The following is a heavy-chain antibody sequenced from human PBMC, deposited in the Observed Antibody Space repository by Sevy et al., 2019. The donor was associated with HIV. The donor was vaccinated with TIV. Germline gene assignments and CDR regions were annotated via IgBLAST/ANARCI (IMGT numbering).Heavy chain of an antibody. CDR2: IDSAGST. V-gene: IGHV3-66*01. CDR1: GFTVCGNY. CDR3: ASDRYYDASGYYYYYYGMDV. D-gene: IGHD3-22*01. J-gene: IGHJ6*02. Sequence: GGSLRLSCEASGFTVCGNYMAWVRLAPGKGLEWVSLIDSAGSTYYADSVKGRFTISRDNAKNTLYLQMNPLRAEDTAVYFCASDRYYDASGYYYYYYGMDVWGQGTTVTVSS.